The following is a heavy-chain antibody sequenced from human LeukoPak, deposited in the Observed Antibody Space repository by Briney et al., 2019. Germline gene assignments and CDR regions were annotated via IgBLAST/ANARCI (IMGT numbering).Heavy chain of an antibody. J-gene: IGHJ4*02. D-gene: IGHD5-18*01. Sequence: PSETLSLTCTVSGGSISSSSYYWGWIRQPPGKGLEWIGSIYYSGSTYYNPSLKSRVTISVDTSKNQFSLKLSSVTAADTAVYYCARDLANAAMGFDYWGQGTLVTVSS. V-gene: IGHV4-39*07. CDR1: GGSISSSSYY. CDR2: IYYSGST. CDR3: ARDLANAAMGFDY.